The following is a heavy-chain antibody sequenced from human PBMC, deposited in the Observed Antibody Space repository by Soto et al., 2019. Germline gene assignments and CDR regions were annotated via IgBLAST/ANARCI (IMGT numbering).Heavy chain of an antibody. CDR3: ASVTPPNYGDYTPYYYGMDV. CDR1: GYTFTTYH. J-gene: IGHJ6*02. D-gene: IGHD4-17*01. V-gene: IGHV1-46*01. Sequence: QVQLVQSGAEVKKPGASVKVSCKASGYTFTTYHIHWVRQAPGQGLEWMGIINASGGSTIYAQKFQGRVTMTRDTSTSTVYMEMSSLRSEDTAVYYCASVTPPNYGDYTPYYYGMDVWGQGTTVTVSS. CDR2: INASGGST.